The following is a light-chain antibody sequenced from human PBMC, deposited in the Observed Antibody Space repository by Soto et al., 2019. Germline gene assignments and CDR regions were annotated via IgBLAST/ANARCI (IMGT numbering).Light chain of an antibody. J-gene: IGKJ4*01. CDR3: QQYGSSPPT. CDR2: GAS. V-gene: IGKV3-20*01. CDR1: QEVTSRF. Sequence: EIVLTQSPDTLSLSPGERATLSCRASQEVTSRFVAWYQQKPGQAPSLLIYGASNRATGIPDRFSGSVSGTEFTLTISRLEPEDFAVYHCQQYGSSPPTFGRGTKVGVK.